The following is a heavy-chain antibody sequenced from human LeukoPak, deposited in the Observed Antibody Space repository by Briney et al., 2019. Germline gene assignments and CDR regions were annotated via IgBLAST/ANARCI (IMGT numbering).Heavy chain of an antibody. J-gene: IGHJ4*02. Sequence: SETLSLTCTVSGGSLSSYYCNWIRQPPGKGLEWFGYIYSSVTTNDKPSLRSRVSMSVDTSKHQFSLRLSSVTAADTAVYYCARGRKYTSGYRVTELGSGYSDYWGQGTLVTVSS. CDR3: ARGRKYTSGYRVTELGSGYSDY. CDR1: GGSLSSYY. D-gene: IGHD5-18*01. V-gene: IGHV4-59*01. CDR2: IYSSVTT.